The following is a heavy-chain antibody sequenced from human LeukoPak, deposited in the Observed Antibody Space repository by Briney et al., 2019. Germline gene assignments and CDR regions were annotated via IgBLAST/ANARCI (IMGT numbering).Heavy chain of an antibody. Sequence: SETLSLTCTVSGGSISSYHWSWIRQPPGKGLEWIGHISYSGSTNYNPSLKSRVTISLDTSKIQFSLKLTSVTAADTAMYYCARDGGATGGFDPWGQGTLVTVSS. V-gene: IGHV4-59*01. CDR1: GGSISSYH. CDR2: ISYSGST. J-gene: IGHJ5*02. D-gene: IGHD3-16*01. CDR3: ARDGGATGGFDP.